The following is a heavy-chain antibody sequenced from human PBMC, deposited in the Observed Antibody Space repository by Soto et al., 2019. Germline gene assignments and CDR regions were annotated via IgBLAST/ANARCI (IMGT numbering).Heavy chain of an antibody. Sequence: ASVKVSCKASGYTFTSYGISWVRQAPGQGPEWMGWISAYNGNTNYAQKLQGRVTMTTDTSTSTAYVELRSLRSDDTAVYYCARVQIMTTVTADYWGQGTLVTVSS. J-gene: IGHJ4*02. D-gene: IGHD4-17*01. CDR3: ARVQIMTTVTADY. CDR2: ISAYNGNT. V-gene: IGHV1-18*01. CDR1: GYTFTSYG.